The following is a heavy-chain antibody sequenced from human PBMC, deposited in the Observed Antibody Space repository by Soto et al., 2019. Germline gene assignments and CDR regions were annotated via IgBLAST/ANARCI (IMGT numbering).Heavy chain of an antibody. CDR1: GGSFSGYY. V-gene: IGHV4-34*01. CDR2: INHSGST. Sequence: SETLSLTCAVYGGSFSGYYWSWIRQPPGKGLEWIGEINHSGSTNYNPSLKSRVTTSVDTSKNQFSLKLSSVTAADTAVYYCAILNWFGGWFDPWGQGTLVTVSS. CDR3: AILNWFGGWFDP. J-gene: IGHJ5*02. D-gene: IGHD3-10*01.